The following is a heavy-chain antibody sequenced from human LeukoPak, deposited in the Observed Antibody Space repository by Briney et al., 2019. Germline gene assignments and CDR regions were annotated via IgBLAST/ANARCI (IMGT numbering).Heavy chain of an antibody. D-gene: IGHD3-16*02. J-gene: IGHJ4*02. V-gene: IGHV3-7*03. CDR1: GFTFSSYW. CDR3: ARGDYDYVWGSYRYTGFDY. Sequence: GGSLRLSCAASGFTFSSYWMSWVRQAPGKGLEWVANIKQDGSEKYYVDSVKGRFTISRENAKNSLYLQMNSLRAEDTAVYYCARGDYDYVWGSYRYTGFDYWGQGTLVTVSS. CDR2: IKQDGSEK.